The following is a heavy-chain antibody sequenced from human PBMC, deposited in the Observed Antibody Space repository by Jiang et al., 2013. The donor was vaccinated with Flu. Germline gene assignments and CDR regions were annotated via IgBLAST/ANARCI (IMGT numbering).Heavy chain of an antibody. D-gene: IGHD5-18*01. V-gene: IGHV1-18*04. CDR3: ARALVDTAMVTIGWFDP. CDR2: ISAYNGNT. CDR1: GYTFTSYG. Sequence: GAEVKKPGASVKVSCKASGYTFTSYGISWVRQAPGQGLEWMGWISAYNGNTNYAQKLQGRVTMTTDTSTSTAYMELRSLRSDDTAVYYCARALVDTAMVTIGWFDPWGQGTLVTVSS. J-gene: IGHJ5*02.